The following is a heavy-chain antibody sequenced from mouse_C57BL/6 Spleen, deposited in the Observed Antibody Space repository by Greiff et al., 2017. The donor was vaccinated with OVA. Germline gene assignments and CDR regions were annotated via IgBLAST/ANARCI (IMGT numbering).Heavy chain of an antibody. CDR2: ISNGGGST. Sequence: EVKLVESGGGLVQPGGSLKLSCAASGFTFSDYYMYWVRQTPEKRLEWVAYISNGGGSTYYPDTVKGRFTISRDNAKNTLYLQMSRLKSEDTDMYYCARLGYEYDYYAMDYWGQGTSVTVSS. CDR3: ARLGYEYDYYAMDY. D-gene: IGHD2-4*01. V-gene: IGHV5-12*01. CDR1: GFTFSDYY. J-gene: IGHJ4*01.